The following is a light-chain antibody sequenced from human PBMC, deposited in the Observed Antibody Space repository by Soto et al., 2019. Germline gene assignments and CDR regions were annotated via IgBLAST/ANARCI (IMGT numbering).Light chain of an antibody. CDR2: DGS. Sequence: EIVLTQSPDTLSLSPGDRATLSCRASQSVNSYLAWYQQKPGQAPRLLIYDGSNRATGIPARFSGSGSGTDFTLTISSLEPEDFAVYYCQQRSDWPQINFGQGTRLEI. V-gene: IGKV3-11*01. CDR3: QQRSDWPQIN. CDR1: QSVNSY. J-gene: IGKJ5*01.